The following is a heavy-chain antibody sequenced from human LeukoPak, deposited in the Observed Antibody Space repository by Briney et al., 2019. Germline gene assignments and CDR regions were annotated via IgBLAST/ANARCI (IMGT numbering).Heavy chain of an antibody. D-gene: IGHD3-3*01. CDR1: GFTFSSYW. CDR2: INSDGSST. J-gene: IGHJ4*02. V-gene: IGHV3-74*01. Sequence: GGSLRLSCAASGFTFSSYWMHWVRQAPGKGLVWVSRINSDGSSTSYADSVKGRFTISRDNAKNTLYLQMNSLRAEDTAVYYCARVADLYDFWSGYYKYWGQGTLVTVSS. CDR3: ARVADLYDFWSGYYKY.